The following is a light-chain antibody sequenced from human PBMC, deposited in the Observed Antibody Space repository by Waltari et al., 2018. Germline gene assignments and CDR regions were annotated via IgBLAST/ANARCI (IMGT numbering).Light chain of an antibody. CDR1: NIGSNS. CDR2: DDS. J-gene: IGLJ2*01. CDR3: QVWDSSSDHRV. V-gene: IGLV3-21*03. Sequence: SYVLIQPPSVSVAPGKTAKITCGSRNIGSNSVHWYQLKPGQAPVVVVYDDSARPSGIPERFSGSNPGNTATLTISRVEVGDEADYYCQVWDSSSDHRVFGGGTKVTVL.